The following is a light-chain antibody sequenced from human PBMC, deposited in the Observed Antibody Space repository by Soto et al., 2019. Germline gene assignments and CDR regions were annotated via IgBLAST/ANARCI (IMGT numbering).Light chain of an antibody. Sequence: DIQMTHSPSSLSASVGDRVTITFRASQSIVTYLNWYLQKPGKAPKLLIYAASNLQSGVPSRFSGSGSGTDFTLTIRSLQPEDFATYFCQQSYSTPPWKCGQGNKGDIK. V-gene: IGKV1-39*01. CDR2: AAS. J-gene: IGKJ1*01. CDR3: QQSYSTPPWK. CDR1: QSIVTY.